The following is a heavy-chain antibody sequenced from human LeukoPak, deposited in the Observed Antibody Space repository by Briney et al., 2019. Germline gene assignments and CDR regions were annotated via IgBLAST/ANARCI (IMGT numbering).Heavy chain of an antibody. D-gene: IGHD5-24*01. CDR1: GGSISSSSYY. CDR2: IYYSGST. Sequence: SETLSLTCTVSGGSISSSSYYWGWIRQPPGKGVEGIGSIYYSGSTYYKPSLKSRVTISVDTSKNQFSLKLSSVTAADTAVYYCARPGRDGYNSLDYWGQGTLVTVSS. CDR3: ARPGRDGYNSLDY. V-gene: IGHV4-39*01. J-gene: IGHJ4*02.